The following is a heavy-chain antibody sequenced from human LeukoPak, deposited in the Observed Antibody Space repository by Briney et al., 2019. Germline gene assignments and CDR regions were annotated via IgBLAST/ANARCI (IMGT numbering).Heavy chain of an antibody. CDR1: GGSISSSSYY. V-gene: IGHV4-39*01. J-gene: IGHJ4*02. Sequence: SQTLSLTCTVSGGSISSSSYYWGWIRRPPGKGLEWIGSIYYSGSTYYNPSLKSRVTISVDTSKNQFSLKLSSVTAADTAVYYCARPGYSYGYYYFDYWGQGTLVTVSS. D-gene: IGHD5-18*01. CDR2: IYYSGST. CDR3: ARPGYSYGYYYFDY.